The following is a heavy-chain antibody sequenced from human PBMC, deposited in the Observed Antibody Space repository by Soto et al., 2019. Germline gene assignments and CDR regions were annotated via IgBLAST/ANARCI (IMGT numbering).Heavy chain of an antibody. V-gene: IGHV1-18*01. CDR3: AVLGGVVVMSNEAFDI. CDR1: AYTFTNYG. CDR2: ISGYNGNT. Sequence: QVQLVQSGAEVKKAGASVKVSCKASAYTFTNYGISWVRQAPGQGLEWMGWISGYNGNTNYAQKLQGRVTMTTDTSTSTAYMELRSLRSDDTAVYYCAVLGGVVVMSNEAFDIWGQGTMVSVSS. D-gene: IGHD3-16*02. J-gene: IGHJ3*02.